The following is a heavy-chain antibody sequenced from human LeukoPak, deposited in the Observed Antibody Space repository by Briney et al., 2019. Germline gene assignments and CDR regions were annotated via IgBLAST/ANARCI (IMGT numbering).Heavy chain of an antibody. V-gene: IGHV4-59*01. Sequence: SETLSLTCTVSGGSISNYYWSWIRQPPGKGLEWIGYIHYSGSTYYNPSLTSRVTISIDTSKNQLSLRLSSVTAADTAVYYCAREGSRDFWSGPVYYFDYWGQGTLVTVSS. J-gene: IGHJ4*02. CDR1: GGSISNYY. CDR2: IHYSGST. D-gene: IGHD3-3*01. CDR3: AREGSRDFWSGPVYYFDY.